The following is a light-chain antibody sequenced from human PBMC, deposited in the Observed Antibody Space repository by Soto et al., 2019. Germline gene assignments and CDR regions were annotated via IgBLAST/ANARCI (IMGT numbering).Light chain of an antibody. CDR1: QTVSST. V-gene: IGKV3-15*01. CDR2: GAS. J-gene: IGKJ4*01. Sequence: EIVMTQSPATLSVSPGERATLSCRASQTVSSTLAWYQQKPGQAPRLLIYGASTRATDIPARFSGSGSGTEFTLNISSLQPEDFATYYCHQYDSYPLTFGGGTRVEIK. CDR3: HQYDSYPLT.